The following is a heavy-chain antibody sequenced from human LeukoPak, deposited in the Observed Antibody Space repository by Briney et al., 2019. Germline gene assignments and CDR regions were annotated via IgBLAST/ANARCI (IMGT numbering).Heavy chain of an antibody. V-gene: IGHV3-23*01. J-gene: IGHJ3*02. CDR2: ISGSGGST. Sequence: SGGSLRLSCAASEFTFSSYGMTWVRQSPGKGLEWVSSISGSGGSTQYADSVQGRFAISRDNSKNTLYLQMNSLRAEDTAVYFCARDPNGDYIGTFDMWGRGTMVSVSS. CDR1: EFTFSSYG. CDR3: ARDPNGDYIGTFDM. D-gene: IGHD4-17*01.